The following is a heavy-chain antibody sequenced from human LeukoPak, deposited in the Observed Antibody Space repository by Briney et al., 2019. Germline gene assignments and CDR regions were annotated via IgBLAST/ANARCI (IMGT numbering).Heavy chain of an antibody. CDR2: ISGHNGKT. CDR1: GYNFAAFG. V-gene: IGHV1-18*01. Sequence: ASVKVSCKASGYNFAAFGISGVRQAPGQGLEWMGWISGHNGKTNYAQKVQGRLTVTADRSTSTAYLELRSLGSDDTAVYFCARDDYDFWSIMDVWGKGTTVIVSS. CDR3: ARDDYDFWSIMDV. D-gene: IGHD3-3*01. J-gene: IGHJ6*03.